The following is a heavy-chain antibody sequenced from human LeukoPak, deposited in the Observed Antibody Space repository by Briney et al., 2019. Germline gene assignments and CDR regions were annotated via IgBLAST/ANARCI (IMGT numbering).Heavy chain of an antibody. CDR1: GGTFSSYA. CDR3: ASPGGVVVAATGLGFDY. Sequence: SVKVSCKASGGTFSSYAVSWVRQAPGQGLEWMGGIIPIFGTANYAQKFQGRVTITADESTSTAYMELSSLRSEDTAVYYCASPGGVVVAATGLGFDYWGQGTLVTVSS. V-gene: IGHV1-69*13. D-gene: IGHD2-15*01. J-gene: IGHJ4*02. CDR2: IIPIFGTA.